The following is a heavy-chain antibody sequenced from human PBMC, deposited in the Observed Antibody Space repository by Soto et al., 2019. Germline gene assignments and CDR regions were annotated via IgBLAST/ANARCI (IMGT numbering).Heavy chain of an antibody. V-gene: IGHV1-69*06. CDR2: IIPMFGTT. Sequence: SVKVSCKASGGTFSTYAISWVRQAPGQGLEWMGGIIPMFGTTNHAQKFQGRVTITADKSTGTAYMDLSSLRSEDTAVYYCARGYREVVPAIQMFYFYPMDVWGQGTTVTVSS. CDR3: ARGYREVVPAIQMFYFYPMDV. J-gene: IGHJ6*02. CDR1: GGTFSTYA. D-gene: IGHD2-2*01.